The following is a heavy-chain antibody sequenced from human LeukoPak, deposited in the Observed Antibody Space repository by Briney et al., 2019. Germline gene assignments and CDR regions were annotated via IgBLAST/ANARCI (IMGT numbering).Heavy chain of an antibody. CDR2: ISTYNGNT. V-gene: IGHV1-18*01. Sequence: ASVKVSCKASGYTFNIYGIIWVRQAPGQGLEWVGWISTYNGNTNYAPNIQDRVTMTTDTSTSTAYMKLRSLRSDDTAVYYCGRALLGGSDIYTPFSYWGQGTLVTVSS. J-gene: IGHJ4*02. CDR1: GYTFNIYG. CDR3: GRALLGGSDIYTPFSY. D-gene: IGHD3-10*01.